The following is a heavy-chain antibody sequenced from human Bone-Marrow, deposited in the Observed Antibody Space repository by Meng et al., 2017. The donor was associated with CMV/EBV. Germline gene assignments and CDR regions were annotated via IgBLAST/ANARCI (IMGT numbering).Heavy chain of an antibody. J-gene: IGHJ3*02. CDR3: ARDQQLQAFDI. CDR2: IYYSGST. V-gene: IGHV4-39*02. CDR1: GGSISSSSYY. D-gene: IGHD5-18*01. Sequence: SETLSLTCTVSGGSISSSSYYWGWIRQPPGKGLEWIGSIYYSGSTYYNPSLKSRVTISVDTSKNQFSLKLSSVTAADTAVYYCARDQQLQAFDIWGQGTMV.